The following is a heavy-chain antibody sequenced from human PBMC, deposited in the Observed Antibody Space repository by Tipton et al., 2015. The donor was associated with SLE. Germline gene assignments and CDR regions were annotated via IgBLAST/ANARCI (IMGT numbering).Heavy chain of an antibody. CDR1: GFTFSSYE. Sequence: SLRLSCAASGFTFSSYEMNWVRRAPGKGLEWVSAISGSGGSTYYADSVKGRFTISRDNSKNTLYPQMNSLRAEDTAVYYCAKAMEVSITMIVVVLFDYWGQGTLVTVSS. CDR3: AKAMEVSITMIVVVLFDY. J-gene: IGHJ4*02. V-gene: IGHV3-23*01. D-gene: IGHD3-22*01. CDR2: ISGSGGST.